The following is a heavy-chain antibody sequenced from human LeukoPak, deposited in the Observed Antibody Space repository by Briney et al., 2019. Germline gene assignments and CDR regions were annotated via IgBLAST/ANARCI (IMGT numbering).Heavy chain of an antibody. CDR3: ARTVVTLDWYFDL. CDR1: GGSISSYS. CDR2: FYTSGTT. J-gene: IGHJ2*01. D-gene: IGHD4-23*01. V-gene: IGHV4-4*07. Sequence: PSETPSLTCSVSGGSISSYSWNWIRQPAGKGLEWIGRFYTSGTTNYNPSLKSRVTMSIDTSKNQVSLKMRSVTAADTAVYYCARTVVTLDWYFDLWGRGTLVSVSS.